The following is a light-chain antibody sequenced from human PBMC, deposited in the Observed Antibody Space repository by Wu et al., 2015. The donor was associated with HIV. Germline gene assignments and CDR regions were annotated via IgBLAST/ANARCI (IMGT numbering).Light chain of an antibody. Sequence: VMTQSPAALSVSPGERAALSCRASQSVASNLAWYQQKPGQAPRLLIYGGYTRAAGIPARFSGIGSGTEFTLIISSLQSEDFAVYFCQQYNDWPPLTFGGGTKVVIK. CDR3: QQYNDWPPLT. CDR1: QSVASN. V-gene: IGKV3-15*01. J-gene: IGKJ4*01. CDR2: GGY.